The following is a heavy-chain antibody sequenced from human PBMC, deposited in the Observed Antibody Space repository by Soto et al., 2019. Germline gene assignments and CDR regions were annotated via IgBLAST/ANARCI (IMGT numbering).Heavy chain of an antibody. CDR2: ISASGGVK. V-gene: IGHV3-23*01. J-gene: IGHJ5*02. CDR3: AKLQIQVITPFDP. CDR1: GFAFSDYA. Sequence: EVQLLESGGGLVQPGGSLRLSCGAFGFAFSDYALSWVRQAPGRGLQWVSSISASGGVKMYADSVKGRFTMSRDNSKNTLFLQMDSLRAEDTAVYYCAKLQIQVITPFDPWGQGTLVTVSS. D-gene: IGHD3-22*01.